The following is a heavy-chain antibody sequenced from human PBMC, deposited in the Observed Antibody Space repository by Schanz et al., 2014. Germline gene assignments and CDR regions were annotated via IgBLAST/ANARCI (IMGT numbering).Heavy chain of an antibody. CDR2: IYYSGST. J-gene: IGHJ3*02. V-gene: IGHV4-28*07. CDR1: GYSINTSDW. CDR3: ASKGLTTDAFDI. Sequence: QVQLQESGPGLVKPSDTLSLTCAVSGYSINTSDWWGWIRQPPGKGLEWIGYIYYSGSTYYNPSLKSRATISVDTSKTHFPLTVRSVTAVDTAVYYCASKGLTTDAFDIWGQGTMVTVSS. D-gene: IGHD2-8*01.